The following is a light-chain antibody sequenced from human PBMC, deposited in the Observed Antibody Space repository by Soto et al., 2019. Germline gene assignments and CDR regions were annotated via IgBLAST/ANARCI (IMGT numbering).Light chain of an antibody. CDR1: QSIRTS. V-gene: IGKV1-5*03. Sequence: DIQMTQSPSTLSAFVGDRFTITCRASQSIRTSLAWYQQKPGKAPKLLIYMASSLESGVPARFSGSGSATEFTLSISSLQPDDFATYYCQQYDSYSRTFGQGTKGDIK. CDR3: QQYDSYSRT. J-gene: IGKJ1*01. CDR2: MAS.